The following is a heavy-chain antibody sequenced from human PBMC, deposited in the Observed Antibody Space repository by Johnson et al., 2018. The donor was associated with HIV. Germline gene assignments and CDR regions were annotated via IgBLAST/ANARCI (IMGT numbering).Heavy chain of an antibody. CDR1: GFTFSSYA. V-gene: IGHV3-30*09. Sequence: QVQLVESGGGVVQPGRSLRLSCAASGFTFSSYAMHWVRQAPGKGLEWVAVISYDGSNKYYADSVKGRFGISRDNSKNTLYLQMNRLRTEDTALYYCAKLVGATHPLDFWGQGTMVTVSS. D-gene: IGHD1-26*01. CDR3: AKLVGATHPLDF. J-gene: IGHJ3*01. CDR2: ISYDGSNK.